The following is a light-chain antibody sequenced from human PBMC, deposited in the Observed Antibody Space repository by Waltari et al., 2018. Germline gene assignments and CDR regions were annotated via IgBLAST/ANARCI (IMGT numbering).Light chain of an antibody. V-gene: IGLV2-23*02. CDR2: EIS. J-gene: IGLJ3*02. CDR1: SSDVGSYNL. Sequence: QSALTQPASVSGSPGQSITISCTGTSSDVGSYNLVSRYHQHPGKAPKLLIHEISKRPVGFSNVFSGSNSGNTSSLTISGLQAEDEADYYCCSYAGSWVFGGGTKLTVL. CDR3: CSYAGSWV.